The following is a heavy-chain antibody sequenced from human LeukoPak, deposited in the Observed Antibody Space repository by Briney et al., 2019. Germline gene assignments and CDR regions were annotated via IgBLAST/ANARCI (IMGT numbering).Heavy chain of an antibody. Sequence: GGSLRLSCAASGFTFSSYSMSWVRQAPGKGLEWVPYISSSSSTIYYADSVKGRFTISRDNSKNTLHLQMNSLRAEDTAVYYCAKDDRGNEAPFDYWGQGTLVTVSS. J-gene: IGHJ4*02. CDR1: GFTFSSYS. CDR2: ISSSSSTI. CDR3: AKDDRGNEAPFDY. V-gene: IGHV3-48*01.